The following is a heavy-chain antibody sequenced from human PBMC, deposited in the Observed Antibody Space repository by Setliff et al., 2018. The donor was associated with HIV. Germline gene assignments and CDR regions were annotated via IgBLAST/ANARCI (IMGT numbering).Heavy chain of an antibody. CDR2: IYYSGST. D-gene: IGHD3-10*01. V-gene: IGHV4-59*11. CDR1: GGSISSHY. Sequence: SETLSLTCTVSGGSISSHYWSWIRQPPGKGLEWIGYIYYSGSTNYNPSLKSRVTISVDTSKNQVSLDLESVTAADTAVYYCARDNSYYYGSGSHYWYGMDVWGQGTTVTVS. J-gene: IGHJ6*01. CDR3: ARDNSYYYGSGSHYWYGMDV.